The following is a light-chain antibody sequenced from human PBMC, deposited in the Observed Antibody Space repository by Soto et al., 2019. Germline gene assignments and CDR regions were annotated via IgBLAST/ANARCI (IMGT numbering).Light chain of an antibody. CDR1: QSVLYSSNNKNY. V-gene: IGKV4-1*01. CDR2: WAS. CDR3: QQYYSTPLT. J-gene: IGKJ4*01. Sequence: DIVITQSPHSLAVSLGDRATINGKSSQSVLYSSNNKNYLAWYQQKQGQPPKLXIYWASTRDSGVPDRFSGSGYGTDFNLTISSLQAEDVAVYYCQQYYSTPLTFGGGTKVDIK.